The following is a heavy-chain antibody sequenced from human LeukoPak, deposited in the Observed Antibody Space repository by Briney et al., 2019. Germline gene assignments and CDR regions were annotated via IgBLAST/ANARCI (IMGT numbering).Heavy chain of an antibody. D-gene: IGHD2-2*01. CDR2: ISGSGAST. Sequence: GGSLRLSCVVSGLTFSSYSMNWARQAPGKGLEWVSAISGSGASTYYADSVKGRFTISRDNSKNTLYLQMNSLRAEDTAIYYCAKAALRYQLLSSLDYWGQGTLVTVSS. CDR1: GLTFSSYS. J-gene: IGHJ4*02. CDR3: AKAALRYQLLSSLDY. V-gene: IGHV3-23*01.